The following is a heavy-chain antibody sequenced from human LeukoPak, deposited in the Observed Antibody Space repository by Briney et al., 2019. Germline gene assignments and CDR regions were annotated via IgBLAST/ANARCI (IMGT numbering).Heavy chain of an antibody. J-gene: IGHJ5*02. V-gene: IGHV4-59*01. Sequence: SETLSLTCTVSGGSINGYYWTWIRQPPGQGLEWIGYISDSGSTNYNPSLKSRVTMSVEASKTEFSLRLNSVTAADTAVYYCARVFRGAVTSNWFDPWGQGTLVTVSS. D-gene: IGHD4-17*01. CDR3: ARVFRGAVTSNWFDP. CDR2: ISDSGST. CDR1: GGSINGYY.